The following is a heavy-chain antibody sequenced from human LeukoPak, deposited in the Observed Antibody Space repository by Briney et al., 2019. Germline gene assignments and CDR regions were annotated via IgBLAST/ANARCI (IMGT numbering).Heavy chain of an antibody. J-gene: IGHJ4*02. V-gene: IGHV4-31*03. Sequence: SETLSLTCTVTGGSIISCGYYWSWIREHPGKGLEWIGYIYYSGSTYYNPSLKSRVTISVDTSKNQFSLKLSSVTAADTAVYYCARVFSAGSSVVDYWGQGTLVTVSS. D-gene: IGHD6-6*01. CDR2: IYYSGST. CDR3: ARVFSAGSSVVDY. CDR1: GGSIISCGYY.